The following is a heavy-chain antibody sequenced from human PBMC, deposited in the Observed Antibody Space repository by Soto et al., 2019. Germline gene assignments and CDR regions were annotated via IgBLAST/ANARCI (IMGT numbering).Heavy chain of an antibody. CDR2: INPNSGGT. CDR1: GYTFTGYY. V-gene: IGHV1-2*04. Sequence: QVQLVQSGAEVKKPGASVKVSCKASGYTFTGYYMHWVRQAPGQGLEWMGWINPNSGGTNYAQKFQGWVTMTRDTSISTAYMELSRLRSDDTAVYYCARGRAGGLPTQDRYYFDYWGQGTLVTVSS. D-gene: IGHD5-12*01. CDR3: ARGRAGGLPTQDRYYFDY. J-gene: IGHJ4*02.